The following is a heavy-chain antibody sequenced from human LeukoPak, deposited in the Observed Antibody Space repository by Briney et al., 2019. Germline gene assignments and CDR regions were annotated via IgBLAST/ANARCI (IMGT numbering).Heavy chain of an antibody. CDR1: GFSLSTSGVA. V-gene: IGHV2-5*01. Sequence: SGPTLVKPTQTLTLTCTFSGFSLSTSGVAVGWFRQPPGGALEWLALIYWNDGKYYSPSLKSRPTIAKDTSKNQVVLTMTNMDPVDTATFYCARRRSPSNGDWFDPWGQGTLVTVSS. CDR3: ARRRSPSNGDWFDP. CDR2: IYWNDGK. D-gene: IGHD4-17*01. J-gene: IGHJ5*02.